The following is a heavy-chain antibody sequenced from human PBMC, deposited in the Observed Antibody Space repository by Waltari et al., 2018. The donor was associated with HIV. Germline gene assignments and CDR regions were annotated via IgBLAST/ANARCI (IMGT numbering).Heavy chain of an antibody. J-gene: IGHJ4*02. CDR2: ISGSGGST. V-gene: IGHV3-23*01. D-gene: IGHD6-6*01. CDR1: GFTFCSYA. Sequence: EVQLLESGGGLVQPGGSVGLYLVASGFTFCSYAMSGRRQATGKGLEWVAAISGSGGSTYYADSVKGRFTISRDNSKNTLYLQMNSLRAEDTAVYYCAKVEYSSSSGENWGQGTLVTVSS. CDR3: AKVEYSSSSGEN.